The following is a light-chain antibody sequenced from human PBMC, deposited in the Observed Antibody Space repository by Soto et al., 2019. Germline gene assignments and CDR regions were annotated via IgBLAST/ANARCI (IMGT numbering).Light chain of an antibody. Sequence: AIQMTQSPSSLSASVGDRVTITCRASQAIRSDLGWYQQKPGKAPRLLIYTASTLQSGVPSRFSGSGSGSDFTLTISSLQPEDFATYYCLQDHNYPLTFGGGTKVEIK. CDR2: TAS. CDR1: QAIRSD. J-gene: IGKJ4*01. CDR3: LQDHNYPLT. V-gene: IGKV1-6*01.